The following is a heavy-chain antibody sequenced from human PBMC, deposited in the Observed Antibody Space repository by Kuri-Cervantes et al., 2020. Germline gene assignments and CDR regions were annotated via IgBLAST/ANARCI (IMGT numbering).Heavy chain of an antibody. CDR2: SNAGNGNT. D-gene: IGHD5-18*01. Sequence: ASVKVSCKASGYTFTSYAMHWVRQAPGQRLEWMGWSNAGNGNTKYSQEFQGRVTITRDTSASTAYMELSRLRSDDTAVYYCASEGAAMVGGYFDYWGQGTLVTVSS. CDR1: GYTFTSYA. CDR3: ASEGAAMVGGYFDY. V-gene: IGHV1-3*02. J-gene: IGHJ4*02.